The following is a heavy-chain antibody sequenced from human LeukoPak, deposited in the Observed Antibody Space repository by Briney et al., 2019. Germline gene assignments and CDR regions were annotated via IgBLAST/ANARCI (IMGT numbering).Heavy chain of an antibody. V-gene: IGHV3-23*01. CDR2: ISGSGVST. CDR3: AKAPANYVDTTMGTFDY. CDR1: GFTFSSYA. J-gene: IGHJ4*02. D-gene: IGHD5-18*01. Sequence: HPGGSLRLSCAASGFTFSSYAMSWVRQAPGRGLEWVSAISGSGVSTYYADSVKGRFTISRDIFKNTLYLQMNSLRAEDTAVYYCAKAPANYVDTTMGTFDYWGQGTLVTVSS.